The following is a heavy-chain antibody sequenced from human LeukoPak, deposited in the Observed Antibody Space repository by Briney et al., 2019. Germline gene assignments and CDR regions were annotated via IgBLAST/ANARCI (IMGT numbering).Heavy chain of an antibody. CDR2: IKRDGSEK. CDR3: ARASDPWLQLT. V-gene: IGHV3-7*05. CDR1: GFTFSNYW. D-gene: IGHD5-24*01. Sequence: GGSLRLSCAASGFTFSNYWMIWVRQAPGKGLEWVGNIKRDGSEKRYADSVRGRFSISRDNAQTSLYLQMNSLRAEDTAVYYCARASDPWLQLTWGQGTLVTVSS. J-gene: IGHJ5*02.